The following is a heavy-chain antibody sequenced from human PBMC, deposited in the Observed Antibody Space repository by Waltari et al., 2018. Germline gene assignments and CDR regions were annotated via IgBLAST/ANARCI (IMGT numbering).Heavy chain of an antibody. CDR2: IRSKAYGGTT. CDR1: GFTFGDYA. D-gene: IGHD2-15*01. Sequence: EVQLVESGGGLVQPGRSLRLYCTASGFTFGDYAMSWFRQAPGKGLEWVGFIRSKAYGGTTEYAASVKGRFTISRDDSKSIAYLQMNSLKTEDTAVYYCTSEGSSYYYYGMDVWGQGTTVTVSS. J-gene: IGHJ6*02. V-gene: IGHV3-49*03. CDR3: TSEGSSYYYYGMDV.